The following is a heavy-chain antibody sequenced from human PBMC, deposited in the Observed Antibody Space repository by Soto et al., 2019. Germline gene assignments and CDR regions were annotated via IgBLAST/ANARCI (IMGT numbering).Heavy chain of an antibody. CDR2: ISSNGGGT. V-gene: IGHV3-64*01. Sequence: GKGLEYVSAISSNGGGTYYANSVKGRFTISRDNSKNTLYLQMTSLRAEDTAVYYCADDSYYHDRTGYYIFDNWGQGTLVTGSS. J-gene: IGHJ4*02. CDR3: ADDSYYHDRTGYYIFDN. D-gene: IGHD3-22*01.